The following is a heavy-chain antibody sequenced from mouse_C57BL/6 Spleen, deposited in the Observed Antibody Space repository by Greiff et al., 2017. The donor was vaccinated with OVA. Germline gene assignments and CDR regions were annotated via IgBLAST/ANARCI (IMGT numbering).Heavy chain of an antibody. V-gene: IGHV1-62-2*01. CDR2: FYPGSGSI. J-gene: IGHJ4*01. CDR3: ARHGSASYYYGSSPDAMDY. D-gene: IGHD1-1*01. CDR1: GYTFTEYT. Sequence: QVQLKQSGAELVKPGASVKLSCKASGYTFTEYTIHWVKQRSGQGLEWIGWFYPGSGSIKYNEKFKDKATLTADKSSSTVYMELSRLTSEDSAVYFCARHGSASYYYGSSPDAMDYWGQGTSVTVSS.